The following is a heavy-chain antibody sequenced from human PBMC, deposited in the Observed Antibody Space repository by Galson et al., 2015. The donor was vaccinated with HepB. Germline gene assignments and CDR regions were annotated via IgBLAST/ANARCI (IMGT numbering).Heavy chain of an antibody. CDR3: AREAGWDYYYYNYMDV. Sequence: LSLTCTVSRASIIIDKNYWSWIRQPAGKGLEWIGRIYSSGSTNYNPSLKSRVTMSVDTSKNQFSLKLSSVTAADTAVYYCAREAGWDYYYYNYMDVWGKGNPGHRLL. J-gene: IGHJ6*03. CDR2: IYSSGST. V-gene: IGHV4-61*02. CDR1: RASIIIDKNY. D-gene: IGHD1-26*01.